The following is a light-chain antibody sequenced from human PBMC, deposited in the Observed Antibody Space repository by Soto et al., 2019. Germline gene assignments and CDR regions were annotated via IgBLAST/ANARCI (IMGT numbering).Light chain of an antibody. J-gene: IGLJ2*01. CDR1: SSNIGAGYD. Sequence: QLVLTQPPSVSGAPGQRVTISCTGSSSNIGAGYDVHWYQQLPGTAPKLLIYGNSNRPSGVPDRFSGSKSGTSASLAITGLQAEDGADYYCQSYDSSLSAHVVFGGGTKLTVL. CDR2: GNS. V-gene: IGLV1-40*01. CDR3: QSYDSSLSAHVV.